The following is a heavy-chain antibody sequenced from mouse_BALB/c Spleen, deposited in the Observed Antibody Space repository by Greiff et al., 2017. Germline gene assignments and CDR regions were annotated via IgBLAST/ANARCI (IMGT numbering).Heavy chain of an antibody. D-gene: IGHD4-1*01. CDR3: TRDGDWSFDY. V-gene: IGHV5-6-4*01. J-gene: IGHJ2*01. CDR1: GFTFSSYT. Sequence: EVKVVESGGGLVKPGGSLKLSCAASGFTFSSYTMSWVRQTPEKRLEWVATISSGGSYTYYPDSVKGRFTISRDNAKNTLYLQMSSLKSEDTAMYYCTRDGDWSFDYWGQGTTLTVSS. CDR2: ISSGGSYT.